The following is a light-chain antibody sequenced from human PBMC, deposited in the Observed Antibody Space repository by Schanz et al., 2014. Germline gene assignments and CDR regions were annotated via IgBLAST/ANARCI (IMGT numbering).Light chain of an antibody. CDR3: QQYGNSPRT. J-gene: IGKJ1*01. V-gene: IGKV3-15*01. CDR1: QSVSNK. Sequence: EIVMTQSPATLSVSPGERATLSCRASQSVSNKLAWYQQKPGQAPRLLIYGASTRATGIPARFSGSGSGTEFTLTISSLQSEDFAVYYCQQYGNSPRTFGQGTKVEIK. CDR2: GAS.